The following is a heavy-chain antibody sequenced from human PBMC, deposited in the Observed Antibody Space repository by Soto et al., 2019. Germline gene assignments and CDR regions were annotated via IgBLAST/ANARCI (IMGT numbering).Heavy chain of an antibody. Sequence: SDTLALTCTVSGVSIGCSNYFLGWIRQSPGTGLEWLGTIYSSGSTYYSPSLKSRITMSLDTSKNQFSLNLGSVTAADTAVYYCARTDIVVVPAAIRSYYYYGMDVWGQGTTVTVSS. CDR2: IYSSGST. J-gene: IGHJ6*02. V-gene: IGHV4-39*01. D-gene: IGHD2-2*02. CDR3: ARTDIVVVPAAIRSYYYYGMDV. CDR1: GVSIGCSNYF.